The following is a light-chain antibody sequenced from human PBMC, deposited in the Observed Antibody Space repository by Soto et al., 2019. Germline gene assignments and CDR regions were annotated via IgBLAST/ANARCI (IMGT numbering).Light chain of an antibody. CDR1: QSVTNSY. CDR2: AAS. J-gene: IGKJ2*01. Sequence: EIVLTQSPGTLSLSPGERATLSCRASQSVTNSYLAWYQQKPGQAPRLLIYAASSRATGIPDRFAGSVSGTDFTLTISRLEPEDFAVYYCQRYVAPPPYTFGQGTRLEIK. CDR3: QRYVAPPPYT. V-gene: IGKV3-20*01.